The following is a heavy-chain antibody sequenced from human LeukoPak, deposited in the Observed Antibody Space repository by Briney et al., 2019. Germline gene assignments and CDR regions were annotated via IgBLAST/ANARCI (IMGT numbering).Heavy chain of an antibody. CDR3: AIHRVRYNWRGFDY. D-gene: IGHD1-1*01. Sequence: PGGSLRLSCAASGFTFSSYSMNWVRQAPGKGLEWVSYISSSGSTIYYADSVKGRFTISRDNAKNSLYLQMNSLRAEDTAVYYCAIHRVRYNWRGFDYWGQGTLVTVSS. J-gene: IGHJ4*02. CDR2: ISSSGSTI. CDR1: GFTFSSYS. V-gene: IGHV3-48*04.